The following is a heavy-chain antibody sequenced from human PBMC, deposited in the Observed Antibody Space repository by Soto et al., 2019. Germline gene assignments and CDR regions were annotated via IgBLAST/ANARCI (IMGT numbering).Heavy chain of an antibody. CDR3: AKDDSYGDYVRYFDY. CDR1: GFTFSSYG. V-gene: IGHV3-30*18. Sequence: QVQLVESGGGVVQPGRSLRLSCAASGFTFSSYGMHWVRQAPGKGLEWVAVISYDGSNKDYADSVKGRFTISRDNSKNTLYLQMNSLRAEDTAVYYCAKDDSYGDYVRYFDYWGQGTLVTVSS. D-gene: IGHD4-17*01. J-gene: IGHJ4*02. CDR2: ISYDGSNK.